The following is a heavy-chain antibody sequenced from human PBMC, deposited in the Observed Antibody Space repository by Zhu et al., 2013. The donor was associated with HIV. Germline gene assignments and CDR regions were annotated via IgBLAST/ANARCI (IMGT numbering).Heavy chain of an antibody. CDR2: IIPIFGTA. V-gene: IGHV1-69*14. CDR1: GGTFSSYA. CDR3: ARRLPGLIAAAPLEDAFDI. D-gene: IGHD6-13*01. J-gene: IGHJ3*02. Sequence: QVQLVQSGAEVKKPGSSVKVSCKASGGTFSSYAISWVRQAPGQGLEWMGGIIPIFGTANYAQKFQGRVTITADKSTSTAYMELSSLRSEDTAVYYCARRLPGLIAAAPLEDAFDIWGQGDNGHRLF.